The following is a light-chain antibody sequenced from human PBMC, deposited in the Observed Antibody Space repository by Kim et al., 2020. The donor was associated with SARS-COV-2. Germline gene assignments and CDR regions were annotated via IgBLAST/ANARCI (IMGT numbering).Light chain of an antibody. CDR1: SSNIGTGYD. J-gene: IGLJ1*01. Sequence: QRVTLACTGNSSNIGTGYDVQWYQQLPRTAPKLLIYDNSNRPSGVPDRFSGSKSGTSASLAITGLQAEDEADYYCQSYDSSLSGSVFGTGTKVTVL. V-gene: IGLV1-40*01. CDR2: DNS. CDR3: QSYDSSLSGSV.